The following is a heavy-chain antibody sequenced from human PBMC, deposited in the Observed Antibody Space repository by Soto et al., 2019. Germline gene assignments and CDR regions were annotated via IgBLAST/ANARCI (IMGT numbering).Heavy chain of an antibody. CDR1: GFTFSGYA. V-gene: IGHV3-23*01. CDR2: ISGSGGNT. CDR3: ARSRVATMQENY. Sequence: HPGGSLRLSCAASGFTFSGYAMSWVRQAPGKGLEWVSTISGSGGNTYYADSVKGRFTISRDNSKNTLYLQMNSLRADDTAVYFCARSRVATMQENYWGQGTLVTVSS. D-gene: IGHD5-12*01. J-gene: IGHJ4*02.